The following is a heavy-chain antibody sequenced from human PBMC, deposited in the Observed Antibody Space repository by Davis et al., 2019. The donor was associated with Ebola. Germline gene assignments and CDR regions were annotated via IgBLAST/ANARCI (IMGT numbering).Heavy chain of an antibody. V-gene: IGHV3-53*01. CDR2: IYSGSDT. CDR1: GFTVSNTH. Sequence: GESLKISCAASGFTVSNTHMSWVRQAPGKGLECVSFIYSGSDTYYADSVKGRFTISRDNSKNTLYLQMNSLRADDTAMYYCARVGTNWRGYYYYGMDVWGQGTTVTVSS. J-gene: IGHJ6*02. CDR3: ARVGTNWRGYYYYGMDV. D-gene: IGHD1-1*01.